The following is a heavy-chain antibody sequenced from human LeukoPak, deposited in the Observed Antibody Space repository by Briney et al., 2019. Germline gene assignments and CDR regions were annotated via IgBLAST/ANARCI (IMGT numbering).Heavy chain of an antibody. V-gene: IGHV3-33*01. CDR2: IWYDGSNK. D-gene: IGHD6-19*01. Sequence: GRSLRLSCAASGFTFSSYDIHWVRQAPGKGLEWVAVIWYDGSNKYYADSLKGRITMSRDNSKNTLYLQMKRLRAEDTAVYYCARGLHRSGWSTAFDTWGQGTMVTVSP. CDR3: ARGLHRSGWSTAFDT. CDR1: GFTFSSYD. J-gene: IGHJ3*02.